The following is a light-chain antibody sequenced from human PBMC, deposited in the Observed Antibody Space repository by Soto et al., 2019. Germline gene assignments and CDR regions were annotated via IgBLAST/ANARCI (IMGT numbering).Light chain of an antibody. V-gene: IGKV3-20*01. CDR3: QQYGSSPRT. J-gene: IGKJ1*01. CDR2: GAS. CDR1: QSVSSSY. Sequence: EIVLTQSPGTLSLSPGERATLSCRASQSVSSSYLAWYQQKPGQAPRLLIDGASSRATGIPDRFSGSGSGTDFTLTIRRLEPEDIAVYCCQQYGSSPRTFGPGTKVEIK.